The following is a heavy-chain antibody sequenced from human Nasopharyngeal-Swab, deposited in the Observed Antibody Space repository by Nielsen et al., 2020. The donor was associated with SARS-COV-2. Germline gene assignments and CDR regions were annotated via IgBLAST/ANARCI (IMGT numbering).Heavy chain of an antibody. CDR1: GYSFTSYW. CDR2: IYPRYSDT. V-gene: IGHV5-51*01. Sequence: GESLKIPCKGSGYSFTSYWIAWVRQMPGKGLEWMGIIYPRYSDTIHSPSFQGQVTISADKSISTAYLQWSSLKASDTAMYYCVRPEGVATSFKYYFQYGMDVWGQGTMVTVPS. D-gene: IGHD5-12*01. J-gene: IGHJ6*02. CDR3: VRPEGVATSFKYYFQYGMDV.